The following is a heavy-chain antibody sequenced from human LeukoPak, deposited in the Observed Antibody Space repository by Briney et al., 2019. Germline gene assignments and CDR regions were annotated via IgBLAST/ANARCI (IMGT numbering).Heavy chain of an antibody. CDR2: IYTSGTT. V-gene: IGHV4-4*07. D-gene: IGHD3-10*01. J-gene: IGHJ4*02. CDR3: ARRDYRYYGSGSYFIH. CDR1: GGSISSYY. Sequence: SETLSLTCTVSGGSISSYYWSWIRQPAGKGLEWIGRIYTSGTTHYNPSLKSRVTMSVDTSKNQFSLKLSSVTAADTAVYYCARRDYRYYGSGSYFIHWGQGTLVTVSS.